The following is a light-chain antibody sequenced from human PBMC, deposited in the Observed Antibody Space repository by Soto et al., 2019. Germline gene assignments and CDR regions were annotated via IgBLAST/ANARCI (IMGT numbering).Light chain of an antibody. V-gene: IGKV1-17*01. CDR1: QSISSY. CDR3: QQYKSYLRT. Sequence: DIQVTQSPSSLSASVGDRVTITCRASQSISSYLGWYQQKPGKAPKRLIYAASSLQSGVPSRFSGRGSGTEFTLTINSLQPEDFATYYCQQYKSYLRTFGQGTKVDIK. J-gene: IGKJ1*01. CDR2: AAS.